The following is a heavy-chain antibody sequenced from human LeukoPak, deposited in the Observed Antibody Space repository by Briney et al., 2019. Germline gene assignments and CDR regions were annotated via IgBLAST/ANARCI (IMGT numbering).Heavy chain of an antibody. V-gene: IGHV1-2*02. CDR2: INPNSGGT. CDR3: ARGALDCGGDCLDY. J-gene: IGHJ4*02. Sequence: ASVKVSCKASGYTFTGYYMHWVRQAPGQGLEWMGWINPNSGGTNYAQKFQGRVTMTRDTSTSTAYMELSRLRSDDTAVYYCARGALDCGGDCLDYWGQGTLVTVSS. D-gene: IGHD2-21*02. CDR1: GYTFTGYY.